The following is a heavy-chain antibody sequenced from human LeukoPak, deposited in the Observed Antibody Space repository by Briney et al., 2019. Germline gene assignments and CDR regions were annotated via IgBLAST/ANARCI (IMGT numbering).Heavy chain of an antibody. V-gene: IGHV4-59*01. CDR1: GGSISSYY. Sequence: PSETLSLTCTVSGGSISSYYWSWIRQPPGKGLEWIGYIYYSGSTNYNPYLKSRVTISVDTSKNQFSLKLSSVTAADTAVYYCARGYGEDYFDYWGQGTLVTVSS. D-gene: IGHD4-17*01. CDR2: IYYSGST. CDR3: ARGYGEDYFDY. J-gene: IGHJ4*02.